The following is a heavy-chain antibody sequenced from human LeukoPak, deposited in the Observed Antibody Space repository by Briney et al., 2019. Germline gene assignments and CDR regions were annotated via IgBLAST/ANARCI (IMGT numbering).Heavy chain of an antibody. CDR2: IYYSGST. D-gene: IGHD5-18*01. J-gene: IGHJ4*02. CDR1: GGSISSYY. Sequence: SETLSLTCTVSGGSISSYYWSWIRQPPGKGLEWIGYIYYSGSTNYNPSLKSRVTMSLDTSKNQFSLKLSSVTAADTAVYYCAREFCCGSYDYWGQGTLVTVSS. V-gene: IGHV4-59*01. CDR3: AREFCCGSYDY.